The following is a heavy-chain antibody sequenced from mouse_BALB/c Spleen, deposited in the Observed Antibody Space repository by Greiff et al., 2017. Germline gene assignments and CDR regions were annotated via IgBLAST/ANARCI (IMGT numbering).Heavy chain of an antibody. CDR2: ISSGGSYT. CDR3: TRGRDWLPFAY. Sequence: EVKLMESGGGLVKPGGSLKLSCAASGFTFSSYTMSWVRQTPEKRLEWVATISSGGSYTYYPDSVKGRFTISRDNAKNTLYLQMSSLKSEDTAMYYCTRGRDWLPFAYWGQGTLVTVSA. CDR1: GFTFSSYT. V-gene: IGHV5-6-4*01. D-gene: IGHD2-2*01. J-gene: IGHJ3*01.